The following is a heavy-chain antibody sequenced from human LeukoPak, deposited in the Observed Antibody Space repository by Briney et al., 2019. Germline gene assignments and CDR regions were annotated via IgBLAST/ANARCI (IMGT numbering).Heavy chain of an antibody. Sequence: ASVKVPCKASGGTFSSYAISWVRQAPGQGLEWMGRIIPILGIANYAQKFQGRVTITADKSTSTAYMELSSLRSEDTAVYYCARVVIAVAGLYSYYFDYWGQGTLVTVSS. CDR3: ARVVIAVAGLYSYYFDY. CDR1: GGTFSSYA. V-gene: IGHV1-69*04. D-gene: IGHD6-19*01. J-gene: IGHJ4*02. CDR2: IIPILGIA.